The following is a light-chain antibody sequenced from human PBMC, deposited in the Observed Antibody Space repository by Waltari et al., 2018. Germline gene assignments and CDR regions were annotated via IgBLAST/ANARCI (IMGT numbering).Light chain of an antibody. Sequence: QSALTQPASVSGSPGQSITISCTATSSDTGDNNYVSWYQQHPGNAPKVLIYDVDKRPSGVSDRFSCSKSGNTASLSISGLQPEDEADYYCSSDGSSTTLVFGGGTKVTVL. CDR1: SSDTGDNNY. CDR2: DVD. J-gene: IGLJ3*02. V-gene: IGLV2-14*01. CDR3: SSDGSSTTLV.